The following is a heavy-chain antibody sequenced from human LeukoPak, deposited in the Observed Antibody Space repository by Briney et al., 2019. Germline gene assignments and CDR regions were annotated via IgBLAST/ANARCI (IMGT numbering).Heavy chain of an antibody. V-gene: IGHV3-20*04. CDR1: GFTFDDYG. J-gene: IGHJ4*02. D-gene: IGHD6-19*01. CDR2: INWNGGST. Sequence: SGGSLRLSCAAPGFTFDDYGMSWVRQAPGKGLEWVTGINWNGGSTGYADSVKGRFTISRDNAKNSLYLQMNSLRAEDTALYYCASRSGWYVYWGQGTLVTVSS. CDR3: ASRSGWYVY.